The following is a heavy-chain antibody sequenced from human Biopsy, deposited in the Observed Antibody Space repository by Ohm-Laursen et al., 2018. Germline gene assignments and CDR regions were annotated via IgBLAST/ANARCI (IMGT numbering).Heavy chain of an antibody. D-gene: IGHD6-19*01. CDR1: GYIFTSYY. Sequence: ASVKVSCKTSGYIFTSYYIHWVRQAPGQGLEWMASINPSGGSTTYAQRFQGRLIMTRDTSTSSTYMELSSLRSEDTAIYFCARAVAGTGGVFDSWGQGTLVTVSS. V-gene: IGHV1-46*01. CDR3: ARAVAGTGGVFDS. CDR2: INPSGGST. J-gene: IGHJ4*02.